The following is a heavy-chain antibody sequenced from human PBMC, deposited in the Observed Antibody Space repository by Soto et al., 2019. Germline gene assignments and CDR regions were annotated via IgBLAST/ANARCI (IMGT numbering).Heavy chain of an antibody. D-gene: IGHD3-22*01. CDR1: GGTFSSYA. CDR3: ARLEVHYYDSSGYYSWFDP. V-gene: IGHV1-69*01. J-gene: IGHJ5*02. Sequence: QVQLVQSGAEVKKPGSSVKVSCTASGGTFSSYAISWVRQAPGQGLEWMGGIIPIFGTANYAQKFQGRVTITADESTSTAYMELSSLRSEDTAVYYCARLEVHYYDSSGYYSWFDPWGQGTLVTVSS. CDR2: IIPIFGTA.